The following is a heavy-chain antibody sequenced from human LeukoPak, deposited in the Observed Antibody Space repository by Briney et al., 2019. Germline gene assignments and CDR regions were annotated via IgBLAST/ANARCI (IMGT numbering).Heavy chain of an antibody. Sequence: GGSLRLSCAASGFTFSSYWMHWVRQGPGKGLVWVSRVNSDGSSTRYADSVKGRFTVSRDNAKNTLYLQMNSLRAEDTAVYYCARGSYSHYGMDVWGQGTTVTVSS. CDR3: ARGSYSHYGMDV. CDR1: GFTFSSYW. J-gene: IGHJ6*02. V-gene: IGHV3-74*01. CDR2: VNSDGSST. D-gene: IGHD1-26*01.